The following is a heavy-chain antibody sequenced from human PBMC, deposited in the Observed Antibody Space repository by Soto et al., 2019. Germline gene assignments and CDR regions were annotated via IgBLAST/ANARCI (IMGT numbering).Heavy chain of an antibody. Sequence: TLSLTCAVSGGSLSSSAYSWSWIRQPPGKGLEWIGFIYQSGSTYYNPSLKSRVTMSLDRPKNQFSLKLSSVTAADTAVYYCVRDGHCITTSCYGNWFDPWGQGTLVTVSS. CDR1: GGSLSSSAYS. J-gene: IGHJ5*02. D-gene: IGHD2-2*01. V-gene: IGHV4-30-2*01. CDR2: IYQSGST. CDR3: VRDGHCITTSCYGNWFDP.